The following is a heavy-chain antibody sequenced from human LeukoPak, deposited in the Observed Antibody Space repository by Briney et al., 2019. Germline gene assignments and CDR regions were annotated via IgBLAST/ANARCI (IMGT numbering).Heavy chain of an antibody. CDR3: AKAWSLFQLLCDY. CDR1: GDSITSGYY. Sequence: ETLSLTCTVSGDSITSGYYWGWIRQPPGKGLEWVSGINVSGGSTFYADSVRGRFTISRDNSKNTLYLQMNSLRAEDTAVYYCAKAWSLFQLLCDYWGQGTLVTVSS. J-gene: IGHJ4*02. CDR2: INVSGGST. D-gene: IGHD2-2*01. V-gene: IGHV3-23*01.